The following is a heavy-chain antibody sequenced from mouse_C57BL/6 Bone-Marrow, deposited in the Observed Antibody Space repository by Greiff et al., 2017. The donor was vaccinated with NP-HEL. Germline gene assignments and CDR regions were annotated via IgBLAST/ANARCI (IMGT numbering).Heavy chain of an antibody. D-gene: IGHD1-1*01. Sequence: QVQLQQPGTELVKPGASVKLSCKASGYTFTSYWMHWVKQRPGQGLEWIGDINPSIGGTNYNEKFKSKATLTVDKSSSTAYMQLISLTSEDPAVYYCAKYIYYGRSYVEWYFDVWGTGTTVTVSS. CDR3: AKYIYYGRSYVEWYFDV. CDR1: GYTFTSYW. V-gene: IGHV1-53*01. J-gene: IGHJ1*03. CDR2: INPSIGGT.